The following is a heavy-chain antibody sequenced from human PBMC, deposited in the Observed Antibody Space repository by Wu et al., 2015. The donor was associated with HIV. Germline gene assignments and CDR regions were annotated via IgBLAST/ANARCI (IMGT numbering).Heavy chain of an antibody. Sequence: QVQLVQSGAEVKKPGASVKVSCKASGYTFTGYYIHWVRQAPGQGLEWMGWINPNSGGTNYAQNFEDRVTMTRDTSITTVYMELSSLRSDDTAVYYCARDKRGYDVLTGYYIYFDNWGQGTLVTVSA. D-gene: IGHD3-9*01. CDR2: INPNSGGT. V-gene: IGHV1-2*02. CDR1: GYTFTGYY. CDR3: ARDKRGYDVLTGYYIYFDN. J-gene: IGHJ4*02.